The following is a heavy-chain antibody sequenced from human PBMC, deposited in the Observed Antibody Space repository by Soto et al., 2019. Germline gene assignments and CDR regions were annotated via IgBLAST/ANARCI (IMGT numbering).Heavy chain of an antibody. Sequence: QVQLVQSGAEVKKPGASVKVSCKASGYTFTGYYMHWVRQAPGQGLEWMGWINPNSGGTNYAQKFQGRVTMTRNTSISTAYMELRSLRSEDTAVYYCARGLLGMGGYYYYYGMDVWGQGTTVTVSS. CDR2: INPNSGGT. D-gene: IGHD2-21*02. CDR3: ARGLLGMGGYYYYYGMDV. CDR1: GYTFTGYY. J-gene: IGHJ6*02. V-gene: IGHV1-2*02.